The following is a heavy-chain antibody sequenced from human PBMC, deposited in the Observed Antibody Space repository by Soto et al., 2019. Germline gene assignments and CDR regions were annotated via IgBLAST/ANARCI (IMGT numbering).Heavy chain of an antibody. CDR1: GGSISSYY. D-gene: IGHD6-6*01. Sequence: SETLSLTCTVSGGSISSYYWSWIRQPPGKGLEWIGYIYYSGSTNYNPSLKSRVTISVDTSKNQFSLKLSSVTAADTAVYYCARDIPYSSSSPPGAFDIWGQGTMVTVSS. CDR3: ARDIPYSSSSPPGAFDI. V-gene: IGHV4-59*01. J-gene: IGHJ3*02. CDR2: IYYSGST.